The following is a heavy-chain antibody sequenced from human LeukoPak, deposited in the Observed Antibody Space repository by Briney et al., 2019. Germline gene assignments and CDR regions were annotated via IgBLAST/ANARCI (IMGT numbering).Heavy chain of an antibody. D-gene: IGHD3-22*01. CDR1: GGTFSSYA. J-gene: IGHJ3*02. V-gene: IGHV1-69*04. CDR2: IIPIFGIA. Sequence: SVKVSCKASGGTFSSYAISWVRQAPGQGLEWMGRIIPIFGIANYAQKFQGRVTITADKSTSTAYMELSSLRSEDTAVYYCARQPHMIVASGGNKGAFDIWGQGTMVTVSS. CDR3: ARQPHMIVASGGNKGAFDI.